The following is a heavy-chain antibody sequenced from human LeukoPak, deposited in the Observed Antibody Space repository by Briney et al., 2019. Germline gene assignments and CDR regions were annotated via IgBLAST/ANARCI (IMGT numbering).Heavy chain of an antibody. CDR3: ARDRYYDFWSGYYHGY. Sequence: PGGSLRLSCAASGFTFSSYWMSWVRQAPGKGLEWVANIKQDGSEKYYVDSVKGRFTISRDNAKNSLYLQMNSLRAEDTAVYYCARDRYYDFWSGYYHGYWGQGTLVTLSS. CDR1: GFTFSSYW. D-gene: IGHD3-3*01. CDR2: IKQDGSEK. J-gene: IGHJ4*02. V-gene: IGHV3-7*01.